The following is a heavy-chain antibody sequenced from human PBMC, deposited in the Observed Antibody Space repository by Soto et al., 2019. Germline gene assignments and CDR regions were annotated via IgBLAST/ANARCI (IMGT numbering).Heavy chain of an antibody. J-gene: IGHJ6*02. D-gene: IGHD3-3*01. CDR3: ARDFYRGGYYYYYGMDV. Sequence: VQLVESGGGVVQPGRSLRLSCAASGFTFSSYAMHWVRQAPGKGLEWVAVISYDGSNKYYADSVKGRFTISRDNSKNTLYLQMNSLRAEDTAVYYCARDFYRGGYYYYYGMDVWGQGTTVTVSS. CDR1: GFTFSSYA. V-gene: IGHV3-30-3*01. CDR2: ISYDGSNK.